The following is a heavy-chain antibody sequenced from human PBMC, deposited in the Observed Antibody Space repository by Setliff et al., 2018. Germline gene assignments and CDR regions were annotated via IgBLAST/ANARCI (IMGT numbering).Heavy chain of an antibody. CDR2: INQDGDAQ. J-gene: IGHJ6*03. D-gene: IGHD2-21*02. Sequence: GGSLRLSCAASGFSFSSFWMSWVRQPPGKGLEWVANINQDGDAQFYVDSVKGRVTISRDNAKNSLYLQIDSLRDDDTAVYYCARDLTIDDCGGDCHLPFYYYYLDVWGKGTTVTVSS. V-gene: IGHV3-7*01. CDR3: ARDLTIDDCGGDCHLPFYYYYLDV. CDR1: GFSFSSFW.